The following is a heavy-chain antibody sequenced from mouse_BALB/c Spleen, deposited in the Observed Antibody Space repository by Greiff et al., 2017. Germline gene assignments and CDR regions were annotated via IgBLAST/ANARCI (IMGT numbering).Heavy chain of an antibody. CDR3: TRGILFDY. CDR1: GYTFTSYW. CDR2: IYPSDSYT. J-gene: IGHJ2*01. V-gene: IGHV1-69*02. Sequence: QVQLKQPGAELVRPGASVKLSCKASGYTFTSYWINWVKQRPGQGLEWIGNIYPSDSYTNYNQKFKDKATLTVDKSSSTAYMQLSSPTSEDSAVYYCTRGILFDYWGQGTTLTVSS.